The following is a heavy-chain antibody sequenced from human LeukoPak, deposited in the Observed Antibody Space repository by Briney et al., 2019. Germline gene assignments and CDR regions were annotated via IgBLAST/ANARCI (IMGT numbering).Heavy chain of an antibody. Sequence: PGGSLRLSCAASGFTFSSYSMNWVRQAPGKGLEWVSSISAGGSHTYYADSVKGRFTLSRDNAKNSLYLQMNSLRAVDTAVYYCARDGVEMSTMPGGVGYYMDVWGKGTTVTVS. CDR2: ISAGGSHT. CDR3: ARDGVEMSTMPGGVGYYMDV. D-gene: IGHD5-24*01. V-gene: IGHV3-21*01. J-gene: IGHJ6*03. CDR1: GFTFSSYS.